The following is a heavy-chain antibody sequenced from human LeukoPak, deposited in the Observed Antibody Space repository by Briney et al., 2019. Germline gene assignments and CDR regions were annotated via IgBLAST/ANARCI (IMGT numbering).Heavy chain of an antibody. J-gene: IGHJ5*02. CDR3: ARVPSGGNKFDP. D-gene: IGHD6-25*01. CDR1: GYTFTSYG. CDR2: ISAYNGNT. V-gene: IGHV1-18*01. Sequence: ASVKVSCKASGYTFTSYGISWVRQAPGQGLEWMGWISAYNGNTNYAQKLQGRVTMTTDTSTSTAYMELRSLRSEDTAVYYGARVPSGGNKFDPWGQGTLVTVSS.